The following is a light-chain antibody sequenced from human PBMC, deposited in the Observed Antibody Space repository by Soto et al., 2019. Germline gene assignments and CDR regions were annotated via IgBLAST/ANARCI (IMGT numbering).Light chain of an antibody. CDR1: SSDVGGYDY. CDR2: DVT. V-gene: IGLV2-11*01. J-gene: IGLJ1*01. Sequence: QSVLTQPRSVSGSPGQSVTISCSGTSSDVGGYDYVSWYQQHPGKAPKLVIYDVTKRPSGVPDLFSGSKSGNTASLTISGLQAEDEADYYCCSYAGTYTNYVFGTGTKVTVL. CDR3: CSYAGTYTNYV.